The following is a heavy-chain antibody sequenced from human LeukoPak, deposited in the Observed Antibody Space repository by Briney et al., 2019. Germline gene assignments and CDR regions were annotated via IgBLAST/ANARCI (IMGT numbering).Heavy chain of an antibody. CDR2: IKPDGSEI. Sequence: GGSLRLSCTASGFTFSDYWMDWARQAPGKGLEWVANIKPDGSEIYYVDAVQGRFTISRDNAKNSLYLQMNSLRAEDTAVYYCAREKSGYSYGYSFYYYYGMDVWGQGTTVTVSS. V-gene: IGHV3-7*01. J-gene: IGHJ6*02. CDR1: GFTFSDYW. D-gene: IGHD5-18*01. CDR3: AREKSGYSYGYSFYYYYGMDV.